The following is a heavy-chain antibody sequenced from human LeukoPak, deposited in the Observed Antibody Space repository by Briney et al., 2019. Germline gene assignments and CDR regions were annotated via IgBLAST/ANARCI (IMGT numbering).Heavy chain of an antibody. Sequence: SVKVSCKASGGTFSSYAISWVRQAPGQGLEWMGGIIPIFGTANYAQKFQGRVTITADESTSTAYMELSSLRSEDTAVYYCARDYYGSGSYYNGWFDPWAREPWSPSPQ. J-gene: IGHJ5*02. V-gene: IGHV1-69*13. CDR3: ARDYYGSGSYYNGWFDP. CDR2: IIPIFGTA. CDR1: GGTFSSYA. D-gene: IGHD3-10*01.